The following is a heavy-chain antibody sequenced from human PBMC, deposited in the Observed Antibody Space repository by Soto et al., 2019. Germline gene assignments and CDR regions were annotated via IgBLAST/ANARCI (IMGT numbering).Heavy chain of an antibody. Sequence: VQLLESGGGLAQPGGSLRLSCAASGFAFSSHPMSWVRQAPEKGLEWVAGISDGGDLTYNADSVRGRFTISRDNSRNTLYLQMNSLRAEDTAVYYGARRVIGSSRAFDILGQGTMVTVSS. D-gene: IGHD6-19*01. J-gene: IGHJ3*02. CDR1: GFAFSSHP. CDR3: ARRVIGSSRAFDI. V-gene: IGHV3-23*01. CDR2: ISDGGDLT.